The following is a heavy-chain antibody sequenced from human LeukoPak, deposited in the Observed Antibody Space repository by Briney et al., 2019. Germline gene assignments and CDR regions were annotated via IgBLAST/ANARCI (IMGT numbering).Heavy chain of an antibody. Sequence: GGSLRLSCAASGFTFSDYYMTWIRQAPGKGLEWVSYITSSSSTIYYADSVKGRFTISRDNSKNTLYLQMNSLRAEDTAVYYCAKSPMAVTPTNFDYWGQGTLVTVSS. CDR2: ITSSSSTI. D-gene: IGHD2-21*02. J-gene: IGHJ4*02. CDR3: AKSPMAVTPTNFDY. CDR1: GFTFSDYY. V-gene: IGHV3-11*01.